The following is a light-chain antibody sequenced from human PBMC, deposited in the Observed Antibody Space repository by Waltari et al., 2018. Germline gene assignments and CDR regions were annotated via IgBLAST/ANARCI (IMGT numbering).Light chain of an antibody. J-gene: IGKJ1*01. CDR3: LQHKSYPWT. Sequence: DIQMTQSPSVMSASVGDRVTITCRASQAISNYLPWFQQKPGKVPKCLIYAASSLQSGVPSRFSGSGSGTEFTLTISSLQPEDCATYYCLQHKSYPWTFGQGTKVEI. CDR1: QAISNY. CDR2: AAS. V-gene: IGKV1-17*03.